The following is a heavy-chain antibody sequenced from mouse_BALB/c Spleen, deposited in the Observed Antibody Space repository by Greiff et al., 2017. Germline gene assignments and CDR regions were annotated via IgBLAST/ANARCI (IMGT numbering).Heavy chain of an antibody. J-gene: IGHJ4*01. D-gene: IGHD1-1*01. CDR3: ARLDYYGSSPYYYAMDY. CDR2: ILPGSGST. CDR1: GYTFSSYW. V-gene: IGHV1-9*01. Sequence: QVQLQQSGAELMKPGASVKISCKATGYTFSSYWIEWVKQRPGHGLEWIGEILPGSGSTNYNEKFKGKATFTADTSSNTAYMQLSSLTSEDSAVYYCARLDYYGSSPYYYAMDYWGQGTSVTVSS.